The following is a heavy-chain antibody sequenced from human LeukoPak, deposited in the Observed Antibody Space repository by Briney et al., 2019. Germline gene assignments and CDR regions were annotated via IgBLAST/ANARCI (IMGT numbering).Heavy chain of an antibody. Sequence: ASVKVSCKASGYTFTSYGISWVRQAPGQGLEWMGWVSAYNGNTNYAQKLQGRVTMTTDTSTSTAYMELRSLRSDDTAVYYCASVCSGGSCYYWGQGTLVTVSS. D-gene: IGHD2-15*01. J-gene: IGHJ4*02. CDR3: ASVCSGGSCYY. CDR1: GYTFTSYG. CDR2: VSAYNGNT. V-gene: IGHV1-18*01.